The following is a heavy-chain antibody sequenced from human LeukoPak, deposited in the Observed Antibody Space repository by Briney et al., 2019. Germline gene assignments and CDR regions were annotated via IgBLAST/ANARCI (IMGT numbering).Heavy chain of an antibody. CDR2: ISGSGVDT. D-gene: IGHD6-13*01. CDR1: GITFSIYA. V-gene: IGHV3-23*01. Sequence: GGSLRLFCAASGITFSIYAMTWVRQAPGKGLEWVSGISGSGVDTYYADSVKGRFTISRDNSKNTLYLQMNSLRAEDTALYYCAKAIADGYYYFDSWGQGTLVTVSS. CDR3: AKAIADGYYYFDS. J-gene: IGHJ4*02.